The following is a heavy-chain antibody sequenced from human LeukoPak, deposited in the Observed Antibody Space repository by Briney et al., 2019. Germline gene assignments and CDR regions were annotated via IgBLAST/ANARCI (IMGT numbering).Heavy chain of an antibody. CDR3: ARAGIYYDSSGYYANTFDY. J-gene: IGHJ4*02. D-gene: IGHD3-22*01. CDR2: INPSGGST. V-gene: IGHV1-46*01. CDR1: GYTFTSYY. Sequence: ASVKVCCKASGYTFTSYYMHWVRQAPGQGLEWMGIINPSGGSTSYAQKFQGRVTMTRDTSTSTVYMELSSLRSEDTAVYYCARAGIYYDSSGYYANTFDYWGQGTLVTVSS.